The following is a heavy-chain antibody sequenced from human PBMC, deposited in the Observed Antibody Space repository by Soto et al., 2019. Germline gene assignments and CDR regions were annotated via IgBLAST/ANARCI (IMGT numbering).Heavy chain of an antibody. V-gene: IGHV2-5*01. CDR1: GFSLETRGVG. J-gene: IGHJ5*02. D-gene: IGHD6-13*01. Sequence: QITLKESGPTLVTPRQTLTLTCTFSGFSLETRGVGVGWVRQPPGKALEWLALIYGNDEQRLNPSLQSRLTIAKDTPKSQVVLTMTNMDPVDTATYFCAHRLSAAGLFDHWGQGTLVSVSS. CDR3: AHRLSAAGLFDH. CDR2: IYGNDEQ.